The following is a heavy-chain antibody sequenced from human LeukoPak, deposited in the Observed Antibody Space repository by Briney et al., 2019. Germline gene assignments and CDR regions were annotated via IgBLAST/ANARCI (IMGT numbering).Heavy chain of an antibody. V-gene: IGHV4-34*01. CDR3: ARGQWRAYYFDY. Sequence: SETLSLTCAVYGGSFSGYYWGWIRQPPGKGLEWIGEINHSGSTNYNPSLKSRVTISVDTSKNQFSLKLSSVTAADTAVYYCARGQWRAYYFDYWGQGTLVTVSS. CDR1: GGSFSGYY. CDR2: INHSGST. D-gene: IGHD6-19*01. J-gene: IGHJ4*02.